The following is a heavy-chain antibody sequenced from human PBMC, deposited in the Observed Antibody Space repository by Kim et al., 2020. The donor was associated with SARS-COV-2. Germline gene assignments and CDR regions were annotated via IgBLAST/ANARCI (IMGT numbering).Heavy chain of an antibody. CDR1: GFSVSSSY. CDR3: ARAVTANSGYLY. D-gene: IGHD2-21*02. V-gene: IGHV3-53*01. J-gene: IGHJ4*02. Sequence: GGSLRLSCAASGFSVSSSYMAWVRQAPGKGLEWISVIYSGRGGTYYADSVRGRFTVSRDTSRNTMFLQMNSLRVADTAVYYCARAVTANSGYLYWGQGTLVPVSS. CDR2: IYSGRGGT.